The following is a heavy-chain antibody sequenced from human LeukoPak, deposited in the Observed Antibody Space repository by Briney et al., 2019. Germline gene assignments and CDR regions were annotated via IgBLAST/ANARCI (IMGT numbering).Heavy chain of an antibody. CDR3: ARSTSGSYFWADK. V-gene: IGHV4-39*01. J-gene: IGHJ4*02. CDR1: GGSITSTTYY. D-gene: IGHD1-26*01. CDR2: IYYSGST. Sequence: SETPSLTCTVSGGSITSTTYYWGWIRQPPGKGLEWIGSIYYSGSTYYNPSLKSRVIISVDTSKSQFSLKLTSVTAADTAVYYCARSTSGSYFWADKWGQGTLVTVSS.